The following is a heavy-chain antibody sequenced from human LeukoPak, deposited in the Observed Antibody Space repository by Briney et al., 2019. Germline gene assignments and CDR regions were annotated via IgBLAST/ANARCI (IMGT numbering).Heavy chain of an antibody. Sequence: ASVKVSCKASGYTFTSYAMHWVRQAPGQRLEWMGWINAGNGNTKYSQEFQGRVTITADKSTSTAYMELSSLRSEDTAVYYCARERDYGYPLDYWGQGTLVTVSS. J-gene: IGHJ4*02. V-gene: IGHV1-3*03. D-gene: IGHD4/OR15-4a*01. CDR1: GYTFTSYA. CDR2: INAGNGNT. CDR3: ARERDYGYPLDY.